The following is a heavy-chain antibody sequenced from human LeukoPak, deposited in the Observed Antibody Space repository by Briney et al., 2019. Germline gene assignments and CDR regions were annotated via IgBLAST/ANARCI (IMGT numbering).Heavy chain of an antibody. CDR2: IFGGGGSA. V-gene: IGHV3-23*01. CDR1: GFTVSSNS. CDR3: GKTTAGYSSGRYPGWPVDY. Sequence: SGGSLRLSCAASGFTVSSNSMSWVRQAPGKGLEWVSGIFGGGGSAHYADSVKGRFTISRDNSKNTVYLQMDSLRVEDTAVYYCGKTTAGYSSGRYPGWPVDYWGQGTLVTVSS. J-gene: IGHJ4*02. D-gene: IGHD6-19*01.